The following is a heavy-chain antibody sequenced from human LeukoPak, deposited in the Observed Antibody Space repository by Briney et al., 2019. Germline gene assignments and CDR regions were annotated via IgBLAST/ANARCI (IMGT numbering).Heavy chain of an antibody. Sequence: GASVTVSCKASGYSFTNFYIHWLRQAPGQGLEWIGLINPSGGNTDSARKFQGRVSMTRDTSTTTVYVELSGLTSEDTAVYYCAKAVGLWDWNSDSRSDYWGQGTLVTVSS. D-gene: IGHD1-7*01. CDR2: INPSGGNT. CDR1: GYSFTNFY. J-gene: IGHJ4*02. CDR3: AKAVGLWDWNSDSRSDY. V-gene: IGHV1-46*01.